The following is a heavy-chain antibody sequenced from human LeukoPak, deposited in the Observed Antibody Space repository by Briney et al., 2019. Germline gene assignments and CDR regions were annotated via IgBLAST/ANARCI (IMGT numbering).Heavy chain of an antibody. J-gene: IGHJ4*02. D-gene: IGHD3-9*01. V-gene: IGHV4-39*07. Sequence: SETLSLTCTVSGGSISSSSYYWGWIRQPPGRGLEWIGSIYYSGSTYYNPSLKSRVTISVDTSKNQFSLKLSSVTAADTAVYYCATTYDILTPTFDYWGQGTLVTVSS. CDR1: GGSISSSSYY. CDR3: ATTYDILTPTFDY. CDR2: IYYSGST.